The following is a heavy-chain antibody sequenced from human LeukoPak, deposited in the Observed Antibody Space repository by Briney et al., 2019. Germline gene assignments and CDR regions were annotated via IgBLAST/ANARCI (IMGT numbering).Heavy chain of an antibody. CDR1: GGSFSGYY. D-gene: IGHD3-22*01. CDR2: INHSGST. Sequence: SETLSLTCAVYGGSFSGYYWSWIRQPPGKGLEWIGEINHSGSTNYNPSLKSRVTISVDTPKNQFSLKLSSVTAADTAVYYCARGLMTYYYGSSASRSRLNYYFDCWGQGILVTVSS. V-gene: IGHV4-34*01. J-gene: IGHJ4*02. CDR3: ARGLMTYYYGSSASRSRLNYYFDC.